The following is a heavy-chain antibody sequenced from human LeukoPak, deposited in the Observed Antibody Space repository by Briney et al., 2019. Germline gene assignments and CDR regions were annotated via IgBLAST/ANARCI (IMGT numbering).Heavy chain of an antibody. J-gene: IGHJ6*03. V-gene: IGHV3-23*01. CDR1: GFTFSSYA. Sequence: GGSLRLSCAASGFTFSSYAMSWVRQAPGKGLEWVSAISGSGGSTYYADSVKGRFTISRDNAKNSLYLQMNSLRAEDTAVYYCARARYCSSTSCRVGYYYMDVWGKGTTVTVSS. D-gene: IGHD2-2*01. CDR3: ARARYCSSTSCRVGYYYMDV. CDR2: ISGSGGST.